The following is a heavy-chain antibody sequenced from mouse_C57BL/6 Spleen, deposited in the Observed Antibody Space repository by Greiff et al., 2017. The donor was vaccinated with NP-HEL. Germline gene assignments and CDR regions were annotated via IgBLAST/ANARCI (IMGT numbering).Heavy chain of an antibody. CDR2: INPSSGYT. Sequence: QVQLQQSGAELARPGASVKMSCKASGYTFTSYTMHWVKQRPGQGLEWIGYINPSSGYTKYNQKFKDKATLTADKSSSTAYMQLSSLTSEDSAVYYCARSGVYYDYDDVDYWGQGTTLTVSS. D-gene: IGHD2-4*01. CDR3: ARSGVYYDYDDVDY. V-gene: IGHV1-4*01. J-gene: IGHJ2*01. CDR1: GYTFTSYT.